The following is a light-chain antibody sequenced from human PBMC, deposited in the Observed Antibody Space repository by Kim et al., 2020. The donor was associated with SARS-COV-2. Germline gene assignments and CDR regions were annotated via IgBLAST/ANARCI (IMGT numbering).Light chain of an antibody. J-gene: IGKJ1*01. CDR2: GAS. CDR3: QQYNNWPPWT. Sequence: PGERATLSCRAGQSVSSNLAWYQQKPGQAPRLLIYGASTRATGIPARFSGSGSGTEFTLTISSLQSEDFAVYYCQQYNNWPPWTFGQGTKVDIK. V-gene: IGKV3-15*01. CDR1: QSVSSN.